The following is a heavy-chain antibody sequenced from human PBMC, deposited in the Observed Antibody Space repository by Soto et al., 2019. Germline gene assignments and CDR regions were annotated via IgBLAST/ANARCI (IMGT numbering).Heavy chain of an antibody. CDR3: ATLYGDGENPTFDY. V-gene: IGHV1-18*01. CDR1: GYTFTSYG. J-gene: IGHJ4*02. Sequence: ASVKVSCKASGYTFTSYGISWVRQAPGQGLEWMGWISAYNGNTNYAQKLQGRVTMTTDTSTSTAYMELRSLRSDDTAVYYCATLYGDGENPTFDYWGQGTLVTVSS. CDR2: ISAYNGNT. D-gene: IGHD4-17*01.